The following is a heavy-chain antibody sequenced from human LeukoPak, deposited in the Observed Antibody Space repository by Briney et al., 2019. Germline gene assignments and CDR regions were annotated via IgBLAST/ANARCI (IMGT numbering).Heavy chain of an antibody. CDR3: ARESVQLWLYVFDY. D-gene: IGHD5-18*01. Sequence: GGSLRLSCAASGFTVSSNYMSWVRQAPGKGLEWVANIKQDGSEKYYVDSVKGRFTISRDNAKNSLYLQMSSLRAEDTAVYYCARESVQLWLYVFDYWGQGSLVTVSS. J-gene: IGHJ4*02. V-gene: IGHV3-7*05. CDR1: GFTVSSNY. CDR2: IKQDGSEK.